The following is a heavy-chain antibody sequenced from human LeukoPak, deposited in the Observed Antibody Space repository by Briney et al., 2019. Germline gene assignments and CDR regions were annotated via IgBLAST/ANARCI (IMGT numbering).Heavy chain of an antibody. CDR2: IYTSGST. J-gene: IGHJ4*02. D-gene: IGHD3-3*01. CDR1: GGSISSYY. V-gene: IGHV4-4*07. CDR3: ARDPNGPERSEVHITIFGVVTSERAYFDY. Sequence: PSETLSLTCTVSGGSISSYYWSWIRQPAGKGLEWIGRIYTSGSTNYNPSLKSRVTMSVDTSKNQFSLKLSSVTAADTAVYYCARDPNGPERSEVHITIFGVVTSERAYFDYWGQSTLVTVSS.